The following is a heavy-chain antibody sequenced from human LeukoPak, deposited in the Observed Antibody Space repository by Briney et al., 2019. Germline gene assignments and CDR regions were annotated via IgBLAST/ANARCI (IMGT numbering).Heavy chain of an antibody. CDR1: GGSISSYY. V-gene: IGHV4-59*01. J-gene: IGHJ3*02. Sequence: SETLSLTCSVSGGSISSYYWSWIRQPPGKGLDWIGYIYYSGSTSYNPSLKSRVTISIVTSKNQFSLKLTSVTAADTAVYYCASLSGVSGAFDIWGQGTVVTVSS. CDR3: ASLSGVSGAFDI. D-gene: IGHD6-19*01. CDR2: IYYSGST.